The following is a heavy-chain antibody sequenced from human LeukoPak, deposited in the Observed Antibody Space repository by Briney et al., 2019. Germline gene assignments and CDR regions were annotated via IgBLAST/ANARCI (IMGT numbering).Heavy chain of an antibody. CDR3: AKDLGGPFDP. D-gene: IGHD2-15*01. CDR1: GFTFSSYA. J-gene: IGHJ5*02. V-gene: IGHV3-23*01. Sequence: PGGSLRLSCAASGFTFSSYAMSWVRQAPGKGLEWVSAMSGSGGSTHYADTVKGRFTISRDTSKNTLYLQMNSLRAEDTAVYYCAKDLGGPFDPWGQGTLVTVSS. CDR2: MSGSGGST.